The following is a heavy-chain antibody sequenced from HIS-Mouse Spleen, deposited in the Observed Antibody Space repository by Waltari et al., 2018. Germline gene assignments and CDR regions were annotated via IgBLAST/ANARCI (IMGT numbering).Heavy chain of an antibody. CDR2: IDWDDDK. V-gene: IGHV2-70*15. J-gene: IGHJ4*02. CDR1: GFSLSTSGMC. CDR3: ARIQAGKLELPFDY. Sequence: QVTLRESGPALVKPTQTLTLTCTFSGFSLSTSGMCVSWIRQPPGKALEWLARIDWDDDKYYSTSMKTMLTCSKDTSKNQVVLTMTNMDPVDTATYYCARIQAGKLELPFDYWGQGTLVTVSS. D-gene: IGHD1-7*01.